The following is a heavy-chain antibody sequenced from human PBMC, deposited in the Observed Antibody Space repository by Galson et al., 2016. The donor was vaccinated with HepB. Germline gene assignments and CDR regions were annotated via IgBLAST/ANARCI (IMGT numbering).Heavy chain of an antibody. D-gene: IGHD6-19*01. Sequence: SGDTLTSLGISWVRQAPGQGLEWMGGIIPVFGKATYAQRFQGRVKMTAEESTNTVHMELSRLRSDDTAVYYCARDLSSRFDPWGQGTLVTVSS. J-gene: IGHJ5*02. CDR1: GDTLTSLG. V-gene: IGHV1-69*01. CDR3: ARDLSSRFDP. CDR2: IIPVFGKA.